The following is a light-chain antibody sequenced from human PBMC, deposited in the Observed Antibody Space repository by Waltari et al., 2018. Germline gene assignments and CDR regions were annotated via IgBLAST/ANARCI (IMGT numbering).Light chain of an antibody. J-gene: IGKJ5*01. V-gene: IGKV6-21*02. Sequence: EIVLTQSPDFQSVTPKEEVTITSRAIENIGTTLHCYQQKPDQSPNLLFQNASQAISVVPSRFSGSGAGTDFNLTINDLEAENAATYYSRHISNVPFPFGQGTRLEIK. CDR3: RHISNVPFP. CDR2: NAS. CDR1: ENIGTT.